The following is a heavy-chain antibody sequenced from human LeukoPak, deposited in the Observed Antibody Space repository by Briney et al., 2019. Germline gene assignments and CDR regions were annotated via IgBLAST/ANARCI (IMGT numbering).Heavy chain of an antibody. V-gene: IGHV1-69*01. CDR1: GGTFSSYA. CDR3: ARDLYYYDSSGPQLGVHY. D-gene: IGHD3-22*01. Sequence: ASVKVSCKASGGTFSSYAISWVRQAPGQGLEWMGGIIRIFGTANYAQKFQGRVTITADESTSTAYMELSSLRSEDTAVYYCARDLYYYDSSGPQLGVHYWGQGTLVTVSS. CDR2: IIRIFGTA. J-gene: IGHJ4*02.